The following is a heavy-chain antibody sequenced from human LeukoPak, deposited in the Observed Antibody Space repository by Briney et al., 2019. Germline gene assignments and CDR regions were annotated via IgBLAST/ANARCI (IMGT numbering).Heavy chain of an antibody. D-gene: IGHD2-15*01. V-gene: IGHV5-51*01. CDR3: ARQLRYCSGGSCYYTLDY. J-gene: IGHJ4*02. CDR2: IYPGDSDT. CDR1: GYSFTSYW. Sequence: GESLKISCKGSGYSFTSYWIGWVRQMPGKGLEWMGIIYPGDSDTRYSPSFQGQVTISADKSISTAYLQWSSLKASDTATYYCARQLRYCSGGSCYYTLDYWGQGTLVTVSS.